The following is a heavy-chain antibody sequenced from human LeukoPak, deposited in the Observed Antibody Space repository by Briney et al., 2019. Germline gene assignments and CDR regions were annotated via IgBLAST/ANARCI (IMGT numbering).Heavy chain of an antibody. J-gene: IGHJ4*02. Sequence: SETLSLTCTVSGGSISSSSYYWGWIRQPPGKGLEWIGSIYYSGSTYYNPSLKSRVTISVDTSKNQFSLKLSSVTAADTAVYYCARLDRIAAPFDYWGQGTLVTVSS. CDR2: IYYSGST. D-gene: IGHD6-25*01. CDR1: GGSISSSSYY. V-gene: IGHV4-39*01. CDR3: ARLDRIAAPFDY.